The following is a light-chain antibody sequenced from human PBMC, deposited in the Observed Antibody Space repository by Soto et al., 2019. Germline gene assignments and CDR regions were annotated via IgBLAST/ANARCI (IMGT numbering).Light chain of an antibody. CDR2: EGS. Sequence: QSVLTQPASVSGSPGQSITISCTGTSSDVGSYNLVSWYQQHPGKAPKLMIYEGSKRPSGVSNRFSGSKSGNTASLTNSGILAEYEAKDYGCSYAGSSIMVFGGGTKLIVL. CDR1: SSDVGSYNL. V-gene: IGLV2-23*01. J-gene: IGLJ2*01. CDR3: CSYAGSSIMV.